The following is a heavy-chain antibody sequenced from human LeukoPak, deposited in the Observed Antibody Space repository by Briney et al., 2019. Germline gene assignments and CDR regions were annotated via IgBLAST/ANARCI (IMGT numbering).Heavy chain of an antibody. CDR2: ISSSSSYI. V-gene: IGHV3-21*01. CDR3: ARDLGRYCSSTSCYPFDY. D-gene: IGHD2-2*01. J-gene: IGHJ4*02. Sequence: PGGSLGLSCAASGFTFSSYSMNWVRQAPGKGLEWVSSISSSSSYIYYADSVKGRFTISRDNAKNSLYLQMNSLRAEDTAVYYCARDLGRYCSSTSCYPFDYWGQGTLVTVSS. CDR1: GFTFSSYS.